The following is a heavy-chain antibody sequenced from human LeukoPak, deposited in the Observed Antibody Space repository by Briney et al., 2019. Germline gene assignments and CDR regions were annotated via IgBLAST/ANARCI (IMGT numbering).Heavy chain of an antibody. D-gene: IGHD4-17*01. V-gene: IGHV3-23*01. J-gene: IGHJ1*01. Sequence: GGSLRLSCAASGFTFSSYAMSWVRQAPGKGREGASAISGSGGSTDYADSVKGPFTISRDNSKNTMYLQMNSMRAEDPAVYYCAKDRGYYDYGAHSFEWWGEGTLVTVS. CDR3: AKDRGYYDYGAHSFEW. CDR1: GFTFSSYA. CDR2: ISGSGGST.